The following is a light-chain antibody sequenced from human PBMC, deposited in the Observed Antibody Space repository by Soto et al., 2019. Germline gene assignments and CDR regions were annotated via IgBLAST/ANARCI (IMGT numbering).Light chain of an antibody. J-gene: IGKJ3*01. CDR3: QRFGL. Sequence: DIPLTQSPSSLSASVGDRVTITCQASQDMSNYLNWYQQKPGKAPKLLIYDASNLETGVPSRFSGNGSGTDFSFTISSLQPEDIATYYCQRFGLFGPGTKVDIK. V-gene: IGKV1-33*01. CDR1: QDMSNY. CDR2: DAS.